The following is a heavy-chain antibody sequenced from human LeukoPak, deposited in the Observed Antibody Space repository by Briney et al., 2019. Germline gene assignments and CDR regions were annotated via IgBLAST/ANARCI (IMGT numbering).Heavy chain of an antibody. CDR3: AREDVVLVDAVRYYYYGMDV. CDR2: INPSGGST. V-gene: IGHV1-46*01. CDR1: GYNFISYY. D-gene: IGHD2-8*01. Sequence: ASVKVSCKASGYNFISYYMHWVRQAPGQGREWMGIINPSGGSTSYAQKFQDRVTMTRDTSTSTVYMELSSLKSEDTAVYYCAREDVVLVDAVRYYYYGMDVWGQGTTVTVS. J-gene: IGHJ6*02.